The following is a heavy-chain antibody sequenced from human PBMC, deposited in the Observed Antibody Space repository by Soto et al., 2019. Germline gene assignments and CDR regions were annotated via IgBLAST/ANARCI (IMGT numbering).Heavy chain of an antibody. CDR3: ARGVGCSSTSCYIPFDP. CDR1: GYTFTSYA. CDR2: INAGNGNT. V-gene: IGHV1-3*01. D-gene: IGHD2-2*02. J-gene: IGHJ5*02. Sequence: ASVKVSCKASGYTFTSYAIHWVRQAPGQRLEWMGWINAGNGNTKYSQKFQGRVTITRDTSASTAYMELSSLRSEDTAVYYCARGVGCSSTSCYIPFDPWGQGTLVTVSS.